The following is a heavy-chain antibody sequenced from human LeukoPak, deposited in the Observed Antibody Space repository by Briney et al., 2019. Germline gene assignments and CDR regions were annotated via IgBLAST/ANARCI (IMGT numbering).Heavy chain of an antibody. V-gene: IGHV4-39*01. J-gene: IGHJ4*02. CDR2: IYYSGST. D-gene: IGHD6-13*01. Sequence: SETLSLTCTVPGGSISSSSYYWGWIRQPPGKGLEWIGSIYYSGSTYYNPSLKSRVTISVDTSKNQFPLKLSSVTAADTAVYYCAMTSGIAAAGTVYWGQGTLVTVSS. CDR1: GGSISSSSYY. CDR3: AMTSGIAAAGTVY.